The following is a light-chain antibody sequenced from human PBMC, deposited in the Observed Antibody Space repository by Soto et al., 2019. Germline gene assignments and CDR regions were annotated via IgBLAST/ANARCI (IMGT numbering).Light chain of an antibody. CDR2: AAS. CDR1: QGISTW. Sequence: DIQMTQLPSSLSASGGDRVNITCRASQGISTWLAWYQQKPERAPKSLIYAASRMQSGVPPRFSCSGSETDFTLTISSLQPEDYASYYCQQYNRYPRTFGQGTKVEIK. V-gene: IGKV1D-16*01. CDR3: QQYNRYPRT. J-gene: IGKJ1*01.